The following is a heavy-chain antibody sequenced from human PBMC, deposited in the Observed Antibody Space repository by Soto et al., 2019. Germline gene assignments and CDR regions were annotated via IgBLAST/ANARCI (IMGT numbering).Heavy chain of an antibody. V-gene: IGHV4-59*01. CDR2: MYYSGST. J-gene: IGHJ4*02. D-gene: IGHD3-3*01. CDR3: ARGTFGVVKD. CDR1: GGSISSYY. Sequence: QVHLQESGPGLVKPSETLSLTCTVSGGSISSYYWSWIRQSPGKGLEWIGYMYYSGSTNYNLSLKSRFTISIDTSRNQFSLKLSSVTAADTAVYYCARGTFGVVKDWGQGTLVTVSS.